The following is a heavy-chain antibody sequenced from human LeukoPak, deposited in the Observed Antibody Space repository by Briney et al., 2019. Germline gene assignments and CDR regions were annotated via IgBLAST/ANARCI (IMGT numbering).Heavy chain of an antibody. Sequence: PSETLSLTCTVSGGSISTYYWNWIRQPPGEGLEWIGYIYYTGSSNYNPSLKSRVTISLDTSKNQFSLKLRSVAAADSVVYFFVRSAVVVTSKHKSDAFEGLGEGTVVTDSS. J-gene: IGHJ3*01. D-gene: IGHD2-21*02. V-gene: IGHV4-59*01. CDR2: IYYTGSS. CDR3: VRSAVVVTSKHKSDAFEG. CDR1: GGSISTYY.